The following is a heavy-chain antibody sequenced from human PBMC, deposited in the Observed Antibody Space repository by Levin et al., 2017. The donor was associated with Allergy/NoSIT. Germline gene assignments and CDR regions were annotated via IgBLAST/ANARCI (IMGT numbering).Heavy chain of an antibody. Sequence: SETLSLTCTVSGGSMSSSGYYWLWIRQPPGKGLEWIGSIYNSGSTYYNPSLKSRVTISVDTSKNQFSLNLSFVTAADTAVYYCARRGNQMPHDAFDLWGQGTRVTVSS. CDR1: GGSMSSSGYY. D-gene: IGHD1-14*01. CDR3: ARRGNQMPHDAFDL. CDR2: IYNSGST. V-gene: IGHV4-39*01. J-gene: IGHJ3*01.